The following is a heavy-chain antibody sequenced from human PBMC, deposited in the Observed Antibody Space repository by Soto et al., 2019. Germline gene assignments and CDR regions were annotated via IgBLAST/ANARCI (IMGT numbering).Heavy chain of an antibody. Sequence: ASVKVSCKASGFTFTSSAVQWVRQARGQRLEWIGWIVVGSGNTNYAQKFQERVTITRDMSTSTAYMELSSLRSEDTAVYYCAADEVATITSVLYWGQGTLVTSPQ. CDR2: IVVGSGNT. CDR1: GFTFTSSA. V-gene: IGHV1-58*01. D-gene: IGHD5-12*01. CDR3: AADEVATITSVLY. J-gene: IGHJ4*02.